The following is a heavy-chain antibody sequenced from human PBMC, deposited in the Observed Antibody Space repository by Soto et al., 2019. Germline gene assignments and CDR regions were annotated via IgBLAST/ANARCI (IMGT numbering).Heavy chain of an antibody. Sequence: QLQLQESGPGLVKPSETLSLTCTVSGGSISSSSYYWGWIRQPPGKGLEWIGSVYYSGSTYYNPSLKSRVTISVDTSKNQFSLKLSSVTAADTAVYYCARPVERRFDPWGQGTLVTVSS. V-gene: IGHV4-39*01. CDR1: GGSISSSSYY. CDR2: VYYSGST. J-gene: IGHJ5*02. CDR3: ARPVERRFDP.